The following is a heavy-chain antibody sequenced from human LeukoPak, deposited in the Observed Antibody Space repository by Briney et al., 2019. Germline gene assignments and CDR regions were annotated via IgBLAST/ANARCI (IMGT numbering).Heavy chain of an antibody. J-gene: IGHJ4*02. CDR2: ISWNRGSI. D-gene: IGHD6-19*01. CDR1: GFTFDDYA. CDR3: AKDIGYSSGWYDY. V-gene: IGHV3-9*01. Sequence: GGSLRFSCAASGFTFDDYAMHWVRQAPGKGLEWVSGISWNRGSIGYADSVKGRFTISRDNAKNSLYLQMNSLRAEDTALYYCAKDIGYSSGWYDYWGQGTLVTVSS.